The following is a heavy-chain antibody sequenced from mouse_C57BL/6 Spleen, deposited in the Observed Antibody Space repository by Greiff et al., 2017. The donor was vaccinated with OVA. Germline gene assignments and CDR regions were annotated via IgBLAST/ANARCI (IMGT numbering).Heavy chain of an antibody. CDR3: ARSPAPYFDY. CDR2: INPSTGGT. Sequence: VQLKESGPELVKPGASVKISCKASGYSFTGYYMNWVKQSPEKSLEWIGEINPSTGGTTYNQKFKAKATLTVDKSSSTAYMQLKSLTSEDSAVYYCARSPAPYFDYWGQGTTLKVSS. J-gene: IGHJ2*01. CDR1: GYSFTGYY. V-gene: IGHV1-42*01.